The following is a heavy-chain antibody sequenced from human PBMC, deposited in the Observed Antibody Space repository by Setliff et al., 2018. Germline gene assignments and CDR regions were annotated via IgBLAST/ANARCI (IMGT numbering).Heavy chain of an antibody. Sequence: ASVKVSCKASGYTFTSYGISWVRQAPGQGLEWMGWIIPILGIANYAQKFQGRVTITTDESTSTAYMELSSLRSEDTAVYYCAIVVPALTYYYYGMDVWGQGTTVTVSS. V-gene: IGHV1-69*10. CDR1: GYTFTSYG. J-gene: IGHJ6*02. CDR2: IIPILGIA. CDR3: AIVVPALTYYYYGMDV. D-gene: IGHD2-2*01.